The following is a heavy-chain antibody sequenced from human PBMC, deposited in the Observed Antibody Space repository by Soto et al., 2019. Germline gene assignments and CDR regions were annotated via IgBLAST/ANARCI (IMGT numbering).Heavy chain of an antibody. Sequence: QVQLVESGGGVVQPGRSLRLSCAASGFTFSSYAMHWVRQAPGKGLEWVAVISYDGSNKYYADFVKGRFTISRDNSKNTLYLQMNSLRAEDTAVYYCARDLPVAGVDYWGQGTLVTVSS. D-gene: IGHD6-19*01. CDR2: ISYDGSNK. J-gene: IGHJ4*02. V-gene: IGHV3-30-3*01. CDR3: ARDLPVAGVDY. CDR1: GFTFSSYA.